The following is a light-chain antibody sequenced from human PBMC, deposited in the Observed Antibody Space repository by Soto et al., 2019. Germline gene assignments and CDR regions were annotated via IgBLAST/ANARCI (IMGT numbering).Light chain of an antibody. CDR3: QQYGSSRPWT. Sequence: EIVLTQSPDTLSLSPGERATLSCRASQSVTYDQLAWYRQTPGQAPRLLIYGASSRAAGIPDRFSGSGSGTDFTLTISRLEPEDFVVYHCQQYGSSRPWTFGQGTKVDIK. V-gene: IGKV3-20*01. CDR2: GAS. J-gene: IGKJ1*01. CDR1: QSVTYDQ.